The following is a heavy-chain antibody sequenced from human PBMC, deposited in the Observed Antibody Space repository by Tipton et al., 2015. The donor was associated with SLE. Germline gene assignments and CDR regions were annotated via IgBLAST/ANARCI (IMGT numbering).Heavy chain of an antibody. CDR1: GHSISSGFY. V-gene: IGHV4-38-2*02. D-gene: IGHD6-13*01. CDR3: TRAEFSSNWYMYWHFDL. CDR2: IDHSGVT. J-gene: IGHJ2*01. Sequence: TLSLTCSVSGHSISSGFYWGWIRQSPGKGLEWIGDIDHSGVTHYNPSLKSRVTISRDTSGNQFSLNLSSVTASDTAVYFCTRAEFSSNWYMYWHFDLWGRGTLVTVSS.